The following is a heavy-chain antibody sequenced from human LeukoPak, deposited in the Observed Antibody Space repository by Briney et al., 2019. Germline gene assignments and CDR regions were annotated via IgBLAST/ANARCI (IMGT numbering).Heavy chain of an antibody. CDR2: IHYSGIT. J-gene: IGHJ4*02. CDR3: ARAPLTTATSDYFDL. CDR1: GGSISTNDYF. Sequence: SEALSLTCTVSGGSISTNDYFWSWIRQSPEKGLEWIGYIHYSGITKSNPSLESRLTLSVDTSKNQLSLRLTSVTAADTAVYYCARAPLTTATSDYFDLWGLGTLVTVSS. V-gene: IGHV4-30-4*01. D-gene: IGHD4-17*01.